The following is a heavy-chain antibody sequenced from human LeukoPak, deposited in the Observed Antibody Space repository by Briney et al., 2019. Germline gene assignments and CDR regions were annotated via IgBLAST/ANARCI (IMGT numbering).Heavy chain of an antibody. J-gene: IGHJ4*02. D-gene: IGHD3-9*01. CDR2: ISGSGGST. CDR3: ANSYDILTGYYSGGY. V-gene: IGHV3-23*01. CDR1: GFTFSSYA. Sequence: GGSLRLSCAASGFTFSSYAMSWVRQAPGKRLEWVSAISGSGGSTYYADSVKGRFTISRDNSKNTLYLQMNSLRAEDTAVYYCANSYDILTGYYSGGYWGQGTLVTVSS.